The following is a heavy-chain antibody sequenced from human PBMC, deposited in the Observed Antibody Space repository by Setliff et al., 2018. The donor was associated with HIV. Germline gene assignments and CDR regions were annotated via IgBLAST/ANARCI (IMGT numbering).Heavy chain of an antibody. CDR1: GDAFSSYT. V-gene: IGHV1-69*13. Sequence: SVKVSCKSSGDAFSSYTITWVRQAPGQGLEWMGGIIPSLGTANYAQRFQGRVTFTADESTSTVYMELSSLRSEDTAMYYCARDAGYSGYAWNYWGQGTLVTVSS. CDR2: IIPSLGTA. CDR3: ARDAGYSGYAWNY. D-gene: IGHD5-12*01. J-gene: IGHJ4*02.